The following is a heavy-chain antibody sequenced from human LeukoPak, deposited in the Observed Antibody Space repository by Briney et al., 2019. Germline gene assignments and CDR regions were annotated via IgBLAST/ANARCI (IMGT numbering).Heavy chain of an antibody. Sequence: GASVKVSCKASGYTFSDYYMNWVRQAPGQGLEWMGWINPNSGGTNYAQKFQGRVTMTRDTSISTAYMELSRLRSDDTAVYYCAALGYCSGGSCYNYYYYMDVWGKGTTVTVSS. J-gene: IGHJ6*03. CDR3: AALGYCSGGSCYNYYYYMDV. D-gene: IGHD2-15*01. V-gene: IGHV1-2*02. CDR1: GYTFSDYY. CDR2: INPNSGGT.